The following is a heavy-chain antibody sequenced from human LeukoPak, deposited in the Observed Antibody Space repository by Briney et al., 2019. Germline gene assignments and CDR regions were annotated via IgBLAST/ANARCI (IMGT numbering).Heavy chain of an antibody. CDR2: IYTRGST. CDR3: ARDLSAAAGLYYFDY. CDR1: GGSISSGSYY. Sequence: SETLSLTCTVSGGSISSGSYYWSWIRQPAGKGLEWIGRIYTRGSTNYNPSLKSRVTISVDTSKNQFSLKLSSVTAADTAVYYCARDLSAAAGLYYFDYWGQGTLVTVSS. J-gene: IGHJ4*02. V-gene: IGHV4-61*02. D-gene: IGHD6-13*01.